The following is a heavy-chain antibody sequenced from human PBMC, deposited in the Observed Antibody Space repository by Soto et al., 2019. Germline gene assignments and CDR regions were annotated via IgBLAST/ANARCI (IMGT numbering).Heavy chain of an antibody. CDR2: ISSSSYT. CDR1: GFTFSDYY. CDR3: ARVYSGSYGNWFDP. V-gene: IGHV3-11*06. Sequence: GGSLRLSCAASGFTFSDYYMSWIRQAPGKGLEWVSYISSSSYTKYADSVKGRFTISRDNAKNSLYLQMNSLRADDTAVYYCARVYSGSYGNWFDPWGQGTLVTVSS. D-gene: IGHD1-26*01. J-gene: IGHJ5*02.